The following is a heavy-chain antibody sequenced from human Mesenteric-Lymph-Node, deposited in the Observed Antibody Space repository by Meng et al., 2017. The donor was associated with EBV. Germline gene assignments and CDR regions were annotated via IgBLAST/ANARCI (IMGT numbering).Heavy chain of an antibody. V-gene: IGHV4-39*01. CDR1: GGSISSSSAY. CDR3: ARNVGSGSSTEFDF. CDR2: VYYRGST. D-gene: IGHD6-19*01. J-gene: IGHJ4*02. Sequence: QLHRQEWGPGLVKPSAPLPLPCTVSGGSISSSSAYWGWVRQPPGKGLEWLGYVYYRGSTYYNPSLKSRVTISLDTSKNQFSLRLTSVTAADTAVYYCARNVGSGSSTEFDFWGQGTLVTVSS.